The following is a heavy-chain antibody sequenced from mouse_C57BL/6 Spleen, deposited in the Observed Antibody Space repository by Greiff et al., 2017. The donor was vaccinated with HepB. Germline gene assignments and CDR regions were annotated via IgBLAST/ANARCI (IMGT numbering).Heavy chain of an antibody. J-gene: IGHJ4*01. Sequence: DVKLVESEGGLVQPGSSMKLSCTASGFTFSDYYMAWVRQVPEKGLEWVANINYDGSSTYYLDSLKSRFIISRDNAKNILYLQMSSLKSEDTATYYCARSYGNYDAMDYWGQGTSVTVSS. CDR3: ARSYGNYDAMDY. V-gene: IGHV5-16*01. CDR2: INYDGSST. D-gene: IGHD2-1*01. CDR1: GFTFSDYY.